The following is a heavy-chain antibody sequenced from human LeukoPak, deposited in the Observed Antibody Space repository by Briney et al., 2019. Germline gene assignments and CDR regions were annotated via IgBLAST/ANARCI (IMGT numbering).Heavy chain of an antibody. CDR3: ARDVSGYSYGWTLDY. V-gene: IGHV4-39*07. CDR2: ICYSGST. CDR1: GGSISSSSYY. Sequence: AAETLSLTCAVSGGSISSSSYYWGWLRQPPGKGREWVGGICYSGSTYYDPSLRSRVTISVDTSKNQFSLKLSSVTAADTAAYYCARDVSGYSYGWTLDYWGQGTLVTVSS. J-gene: IGHJ4*02. D-gene: IGHD5-18*01.